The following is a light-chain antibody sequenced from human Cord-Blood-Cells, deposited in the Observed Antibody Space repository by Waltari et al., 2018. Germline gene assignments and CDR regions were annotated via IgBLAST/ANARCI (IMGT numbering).Light chain of an antibody. Sequence: AIRMTQSPSSFSAFTGARVTITCRASQGISSYLAWYQQKPGKAPKLLIYAASTLQSGVPARFSGSGSGTDFTLTISCLQSEDFATYSCQQYYSYPYSFGQGTKLEIK. J-gene: IGKJ2*03. CDR1: QGISSY. V-gene: IGKV1-8*01. CDR3: QQYYSYPYS. CDR2: AAS.